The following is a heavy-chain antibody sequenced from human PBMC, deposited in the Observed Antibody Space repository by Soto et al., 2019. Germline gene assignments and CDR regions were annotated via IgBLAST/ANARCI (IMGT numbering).Heavy chain of an antibody. CDR3: AKKVNSGPGSQYFDY. D-gene: IGHD3-10*01. CDR2: FRTGGDDGTT. Sequence: GSLRLSCAASGFTFSSYAMHWVRQAPGKGLEWVSGFRTGGDDGTTYYADSVKGRFTISRDNSKNTLFLQRNSLRAEDTAIYYCAKKVNSGPGSQYFDYWGQGTLVTVSS. J-gene: IGHJ4*02. V-gene: IGHV3-23*01. CDR1: GFTFSSYA.